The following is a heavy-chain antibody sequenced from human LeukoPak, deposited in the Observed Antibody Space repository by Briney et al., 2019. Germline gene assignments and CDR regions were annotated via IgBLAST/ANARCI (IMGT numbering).Heavy chain of an antibody. J-gene: IGHJ4*02. CDR3: ARQGDRVYYDSSGYDYYFDY. CDR1: GYSFTDYW. CDR2: IYPGDSDT. V-gene: IGHV5-51*01. D-gene: IGHD3-22*01. Sequence: GASLQISCKGSGYSFTDYWIGWVRQMPGKGLEWMGIIYPGDSDTRYSPSFQGQVTISADKSISTAYLQWSSLKASDTAMYYCARQGDRVYYDSSGYDYYFDYWGQGTLVTVSS.